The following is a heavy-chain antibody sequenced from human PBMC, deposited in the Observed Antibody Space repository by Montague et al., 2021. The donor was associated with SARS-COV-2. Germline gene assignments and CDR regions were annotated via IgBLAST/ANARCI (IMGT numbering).Heavy chain of an antibody. D-gene: IGHD3-16*02. CDR3: ARTSKMDDYVWGGYRFTAFDT. J-gene: IGHJ3*02. CDR1: GGSFSGYF. Sequence: SETLSLTCGVYGGSFSGYFWTWIRQPPGKGLEWIGEINDGGSVTYNPSLKSRLTMSVDTSKKQFSLNLTSVAAADMAVYYCARTSKMDDYVWGGYRFTAFDTWGQGTMVTVSS. CDR2: INDGGSV. V-gene: IGHV4-34*01.